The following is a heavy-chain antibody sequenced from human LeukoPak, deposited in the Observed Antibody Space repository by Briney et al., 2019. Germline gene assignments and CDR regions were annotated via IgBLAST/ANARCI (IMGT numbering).Heavy chain of an antibody. Sequence: SETLSLTCAVYGGSFSGFYWSWIRQPPGKGLEWIGEINHSGSTNYNPSLKSRVTISVDTSKNQFSLKLSSVTAADTAVYYCAKPPGYSRGWYINYWGQGTLVTVSS. V-gene: IGHV4-34*01. J-gene: IGHJ4*02. CDR3: AKPPGYSRGWYINY. D-gene: IGHD6-19*01. CDR1: GGSFSGFY. CDR2: INHSGST.